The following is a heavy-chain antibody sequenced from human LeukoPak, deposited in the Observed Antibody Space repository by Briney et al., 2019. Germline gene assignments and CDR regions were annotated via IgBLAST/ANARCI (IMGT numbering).Heavy chain of an antibody. CDR2: ISAYNGNA. V-gene: IGHV1-18*01. Sequence: ASVKVSCKASGYTFSRYGISWVRQAPGHGLEWMGWISAYNGNANYAQTLQDRVTMATDTSTSTAYMDLRSLRSDDTAVYYCARTVDSYNWRENWFDPWGQGTLVTVSS. CDR1: GYTFSRYG. J-gene: IGHJ5*02. D-gene: IGHD1-20*01. CDR3: ARTVDSYNWRENWFDP.